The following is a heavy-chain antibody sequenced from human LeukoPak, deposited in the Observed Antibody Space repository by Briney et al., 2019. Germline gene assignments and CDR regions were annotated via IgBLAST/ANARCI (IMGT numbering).Heavy chain of an antibody. J-gene: IGHJ4*02. CDR1: GGSFSGYY. CDR2: INHSGST. CDR3: ARQSNALTAGGY. D-gene: IGHD2-21*02. Sequence: SETLSLTCAVYGGSFSGYYWGWIRQPPGKGLEWIGEINHSGSTNYNPSLKSRVTISVDTSKNQFSLKLSSVTAADTAVYYCARQSNALTAGGYWGQGTLVTVSS. V-gene: IGHV4-34*01.